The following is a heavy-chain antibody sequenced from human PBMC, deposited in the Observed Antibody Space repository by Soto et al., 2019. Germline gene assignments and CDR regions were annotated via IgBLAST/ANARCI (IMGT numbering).Heavy chain of an antibody. D-gene: IGHD3-3*01. J-gene: IGHJ4*02. CDR1: GYSFTSYW. CDR3: ARSTYYYFWSGYYSFDY. V-gene: IGHV5-51*01. Sequence: PGESLKISCKGSGYSFTSYWIGWVRQMPGKGLEWMGIIYPGDSDTRYSPSFQGQVTISADKSISTAYLQWSSLKASDTAMYYCARSTYYYFWSGYYSFDYWGQGTLVTVSS. CDR2: IYPGDSDT.